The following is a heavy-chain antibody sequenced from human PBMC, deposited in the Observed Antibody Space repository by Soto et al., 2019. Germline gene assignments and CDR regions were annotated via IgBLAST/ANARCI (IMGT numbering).Heavy chain of an antibody. D-gene: IGHD3-3*01. CDR3: ARDKNVYDFFGADDAFDI. CDR2: IKQDGSDK. J-gene: IGHJ3*02. Sequence: EVQLVESGGGLVQPGGSLRLSCAASGFTFRSYWMSWVRQAPGKELEWVASIKQDGSDKYYVESVKGRFTISRDNAENSVDLLMNTLRAEDTAVYYCARDKNVYDFFGADDAFDIWGQGTMVTVSS. V-gene: IGHV3-7*05. CDR1: GFTFRSYW.